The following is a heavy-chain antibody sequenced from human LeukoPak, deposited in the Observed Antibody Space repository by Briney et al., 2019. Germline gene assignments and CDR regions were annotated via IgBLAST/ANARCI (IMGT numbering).Heavy chain of an antibody. J-gene: IGHJ4*02. Sequence: SETLSLTCAVYGGSFSGYYWSWIRQPPGKGLEWIGEIYHSGSTNYNPSLKSRVTISVDKSKNQFSLKLSSVTAADTAVYYCAGRRSSGWTYYFDYWGQGTLVTVSS. D-gene: IGHD6-19*01. CDR3: AGRRSSGWTYYFDY. CDR2: IYHSGST. CDR1: GGSFSGYY. V-gene: IGHV4-34*01.